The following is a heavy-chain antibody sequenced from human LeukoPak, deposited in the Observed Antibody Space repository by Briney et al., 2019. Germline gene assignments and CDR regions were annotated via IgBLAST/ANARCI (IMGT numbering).Heavy chain of an antibody. CDR1: GGSISSYY. CDR3: AREVCSGGSCVGGFDP. V-gene: IGHV4-59*01. D-gene: IGHD2-15*01. Sequence: SETLSLTCTVSGGSISSYYWSWIRQPPGKGLEWIGYLYYSGSTNYNPSLKSRVTTSVDTSKNQFSLKLSSVTAADTAVYYCAREVCSGGSCVGGFDPWGQGTRVTVSS. CDR2: LYYSGST. J-gene: IGHJ5*02.